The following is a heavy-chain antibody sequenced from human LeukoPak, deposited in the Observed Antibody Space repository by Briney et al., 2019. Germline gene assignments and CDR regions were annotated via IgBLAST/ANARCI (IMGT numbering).Heavy chain of an antibody. CDR2: IIPIFGTA. V-gene: IGHV1-69*13. CDR1: GGTFSSYA. CDR3: ARYCSGGSCPKGYFDY. D-gene: IGHD2-15*01. J-gene: IGHJ4*02. Sequence: SVKVSCTASGGTFSSYAISWVRQAPGQGLEWMGWIIPIFGTANYAQKFQGRVTITADESTSTAYMELSSLRSEDTAVYYCARYCSGGSCPKGYFDYWGQGTLVTVSS.